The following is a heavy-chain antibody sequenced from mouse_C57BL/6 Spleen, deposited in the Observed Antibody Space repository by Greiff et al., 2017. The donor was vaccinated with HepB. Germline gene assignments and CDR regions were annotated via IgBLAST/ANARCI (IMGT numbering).Heavy chain of an antibody. D-gene: IGHD4-1*01. CDR2: ISSGGSYT. J-gene: IGHJ4*01. Sequence: EVQGVESGGDLVKPGGSLKLSCAASGFTFSSYGMSWVRQTPDKRLEWVATISSGGSYTYYPDSVKGRFTISRDNAKNTLYLQMSSLKSEDTAVYYCARQRKYWADYYAMDYWGQGTSVTVSS. CDR1: GFTFSSYG. CDR3: ARQRKYWADYYAMDY. V-gene: IGHV5-6*01.